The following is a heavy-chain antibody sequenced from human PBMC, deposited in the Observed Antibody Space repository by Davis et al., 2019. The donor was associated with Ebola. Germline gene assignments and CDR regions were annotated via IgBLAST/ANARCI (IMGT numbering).Heavy chain of an antibody. V-gene: IGHV3-53*01. Sequence: PGGSLRLSCPASGFTVSSNYMSWVRQAPGKGLEWVSVIYSAGTTYYADSVKGRFTISRDNSKNTLYLQMNSLRAEDTAVYYCARQPLWFGQNYFEYWGQGTLVTVSS. D-gene: IGHD3-10*01. CDR2: IYSAGTT. CDR1: GFTVSSNY. CDR3: ARQPLWFGQNYFEY. J-gene: IGHJ4*02.